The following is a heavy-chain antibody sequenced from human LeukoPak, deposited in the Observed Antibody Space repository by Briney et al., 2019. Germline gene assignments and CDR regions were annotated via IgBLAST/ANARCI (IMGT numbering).Heavy chain of an antibody. D-gene: IGHD6-19*01. CDR3: TRGIAKTGMNC. CDR2: IRSETYGETT. J-gene: IGHJ4*02. V-gene: IGHV3-49*04. CDR1: GFTFGDNA. Sequence: GRSLRLSCTASGFTFGDNAMTWVRQAPGRGLEWVGFIRSETYGETTEYAASVKGRFTISRDDSKSIAYLQMNSLKSEDTAVYYCTRGIAKTGMNCWGQGTLVTVSA.